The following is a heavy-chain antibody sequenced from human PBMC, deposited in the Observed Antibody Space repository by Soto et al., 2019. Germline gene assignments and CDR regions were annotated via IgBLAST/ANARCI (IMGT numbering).Heavy chain of an antibody. CDR2: ISGSGGST. J-gene: IGHJ4*02. CDR3: AKEVSLGSTVDLGY. V-gene: IGHV3-23*01. Sequence: GGSLRLSCAASGFTFTIFAMSWVRQSPGKGLEWVSTISGSGGSTYYADAVKGRFTISRDNSMGTLYLQMKSLRVEDTAIYYCAKEVSLGSTVDLGYWGQGTLVTVYS. CDR1: GFTFTIFA. D-gene: IGHD7-27*01.